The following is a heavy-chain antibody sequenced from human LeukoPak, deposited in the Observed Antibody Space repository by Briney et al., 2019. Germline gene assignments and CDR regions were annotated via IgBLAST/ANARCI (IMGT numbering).Heavy chain of an antibody. CDR2: ISGSGGST. V-gene: IGHV3-23*01. CDR1: GFTFSSYA. J-gene: IGHJ4*02. D-gene: IGHD6-19*01. CDR3: AKDWGSGWYGPNYFDY. Sequence: PGGSLRLSCAASGFTFSSYAMSWVRQAPGKGLEWVSAISGSGGSTYYADSVKGRFTISRDNSKNTLYLQMNSLRAEDTAVYCCAKDWGSGWYGPNYFDYWGQGTLVTVSS.